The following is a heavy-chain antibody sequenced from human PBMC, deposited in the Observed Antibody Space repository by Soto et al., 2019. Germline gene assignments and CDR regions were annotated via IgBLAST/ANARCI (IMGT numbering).Heavy chain of an antibody. CDR1: GGSISSSSYY. D-gene: IGHD6-19*01. CDR2: IYYSGST. Sequence: SETLSLTCTVSGGSISSSSYYWGWIRQPPGKGLEWIGSIYYSGSTYYNPSLKSRVTISVDTSKNQFSLKLSSVTAADTAVYYCARRRSFSGWLDYWGQGTLVTVSS. CDR3: ARRRSFSGWLDY. V-gene: IGHV4-39*01. J-gene: IGHJ4*02.